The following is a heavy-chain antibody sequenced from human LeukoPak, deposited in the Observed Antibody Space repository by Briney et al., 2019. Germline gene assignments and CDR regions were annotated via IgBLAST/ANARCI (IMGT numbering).Heavy chain of an antibody. CDR1: GYTLTELS. V-gene: IGHV1-46*01. CDR3: ATNYGDYAFDY. D-gene: IGHD4-17*01. J-gene: IGHJ4*02. Sequence: GASVKVSCKVSGYTLTELSMHWVRQAPGQGLEWMGILNPSGGSSSYAQKFQGRATLTRATSTSTVYMKLSSLRSEDTAVYYCATNYGDYAFDYWGQGTLVTVSS. CDR2: LNPSGGSS.